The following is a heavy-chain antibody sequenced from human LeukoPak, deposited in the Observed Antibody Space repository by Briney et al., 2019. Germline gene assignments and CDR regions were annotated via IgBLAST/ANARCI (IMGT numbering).Heavy chain of an antibody. V-gene: IGHV3-30-3*01. CDR2: ISYDGSNK. J-gene: IGHJ4*02. Sequence: GGSLRLSCAASGFTFSSYAMHWVRQAPGKGLEWVAVISYDGSNKYYADSVKGRFTISRDNSKNTLYLQMNSLRAEDTAVYYCARDLTAARGYYDFWSGYYTYPWGYWGQGTLVTVSS. CDR1: GFTFSSYA. D-gene: IGHD3-3*01. CDR3: ARDLTAARGYYDFWSGYYTYPWGY.